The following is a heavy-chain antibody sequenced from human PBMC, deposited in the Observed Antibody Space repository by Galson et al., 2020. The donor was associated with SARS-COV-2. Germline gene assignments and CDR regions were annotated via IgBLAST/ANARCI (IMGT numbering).Heavy chain of an antibody. V-gene: IGHV3-48*01. D-gene: IGHD2-2*01. CDR1: GFTFSNYS. CDR2: ISSTSNTI. CDR3: ASYCSSSSCYKGANDY. Sequence: GGSLRLSCAVSGFTFSNYSMNWVRQAPGKGLEWVSYISSTSNTIYYADSVKGRFTISRDNAKNSLYLQMSSLRAEDTAVYYCASYCSSSSCYKGANDYWGQGTLVTVSS. J-gene: IGHJ4*02.